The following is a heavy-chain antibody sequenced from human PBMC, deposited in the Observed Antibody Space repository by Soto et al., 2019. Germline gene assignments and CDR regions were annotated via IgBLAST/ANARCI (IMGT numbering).Heavy chain of an antibody. J-gene: IGHJ4*02. CDR3: ATGGGYTRSS. CDR2: FDPEDGET. CDR1: GYTLTELS. Sequence: QVQLVQSGAEVKKPGASVKVSCKVSGYTLTELSMHWVRQAPGKGLEWMGGFDPEDGETIYAQKFQGRGSMTNDTSTDTAYMYLSGPRSEDTGVYDCATGGGYTRSSWGQGTLVTVSS. V-gene: IGHV1-24*01. D-gene: IGHD6-13*01.